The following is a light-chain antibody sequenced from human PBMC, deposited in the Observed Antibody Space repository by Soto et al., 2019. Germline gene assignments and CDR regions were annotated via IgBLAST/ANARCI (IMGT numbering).Light chain of an antibody. V-gene: IGLV1-51*01. CDR3: ASWEDSLNGWV. Sequence: QSVLTQPPSVSAAPGQKVIISCSGSSSNIGSNYVSWYQHLPGTAPKLLIYENDKRPSGIPDRFSGFKSGTSATLGITGLQTGDEADYYCASWEDSLNGWVIGGGTKLTVL. CDR2: END. J-gene: IGLJ3*02. CDR1: SSNIGSNY.